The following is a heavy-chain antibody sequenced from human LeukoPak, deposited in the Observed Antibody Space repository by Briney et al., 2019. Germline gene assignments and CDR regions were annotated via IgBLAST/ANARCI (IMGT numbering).Heavy chain of an antibody. CDR2: VYSGGST. Sequence: GGSLRLSCAASGFTVSSNYMSWVRQAPGKGLEWVSVVYSGGSTYYADSVKGRFTISRDNSKNTLYLQMNSLRAEDTAVYYCARWHTSGNNYYYDYWGQGTLVTVSS. J-gene: IGHJ4*02. CDR1: GFTVSSNY. CDR3: ARWHTSGNNYYYDY. V-gene: IGHV3-53*01. D-gene: IGHD3-22*01.